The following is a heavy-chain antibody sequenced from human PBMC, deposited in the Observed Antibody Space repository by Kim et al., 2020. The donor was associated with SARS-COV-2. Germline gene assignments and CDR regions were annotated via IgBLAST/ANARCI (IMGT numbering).Heavy chain of an antibody. CDR1: GGSFSGYY. V-gene: IGHV4-34*01. D-gene: IGHD6-19*01. Sequence: SETLSLTCAVYGGSFSGYYWSWIRQPPGKGLEWIGEINHSGSTNYNPSLKSRVTISVDTSKNQFSLKLSSVTAADTAVYYCAVAVAGTRGLNYWGQGTLVTVSS. CDR3: AVAVAGTRGLNY. J-gene: IGHJ4*02. CDR2: INHSGST.